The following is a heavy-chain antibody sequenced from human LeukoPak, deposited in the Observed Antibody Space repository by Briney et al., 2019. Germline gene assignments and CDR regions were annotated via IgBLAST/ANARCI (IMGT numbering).Heavy chain of an antibody. Sequence: SVKVSCKASGGTFSSYAISWVRQAPGQGLEWMGGIIPIFGTANYAQKFQGRVTITADKSTSTAYMELSSLRSEDTAVYYCARVLGDSSGYYLSYYYYYYMDVWGKGTTVT. V-gene: IGHV1-69*06. CDR3: ARVLGDSSGYYLSYYYYYYMDV. CDR1: GGTFSSYA. CDR2: IIPIFGTA. J-gene: IGHJ6*03. D-gene: IGHD3-22*01.